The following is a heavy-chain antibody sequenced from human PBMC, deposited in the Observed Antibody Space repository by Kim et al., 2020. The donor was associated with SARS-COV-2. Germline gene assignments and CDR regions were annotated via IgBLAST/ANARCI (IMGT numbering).Heavy chain of an antibody. Sequence: ASVKVSCKASGYTFASYGISWVRQAPGQGLEWMGWISAYNGNTNYAQKLQGRVTMTTDTSTSTAYMELRSLRSDDTAVYYCARVCRGFLDSEECNWFDPWGQGTLVTVSS. D-gene: IGHD3-3*01. CDR1: GYTFASYG. V-gene: IGHV1-18*04. CDR3: ARVCRGFLDSEECNWFDP. J-gene: IGHJ5*02. CDR2: ISAYNGNT.